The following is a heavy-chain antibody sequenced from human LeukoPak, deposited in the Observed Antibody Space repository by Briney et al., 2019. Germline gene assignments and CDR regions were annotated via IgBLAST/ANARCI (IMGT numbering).Heavy chain of an antibody. V-gene: IGHV3-30-3*01. CDR1: GFTFSSYA. Sequence: PGGSLRLSCAASGFTFSSYAMSWVRQAPGKGLEWLAVISYDEVNEYYADSVKGRFTISRDNSKNTLFLQMNSLRPEDTAVYYCARDPTIAFVRGLIPRTWFDTWGQGTLVTVSS. CDR2: ISYDEVNE. D-gene: IGHD3-10*01. J-gene: IGHJ5*02. CDR3: ARDPTIAFVRGLIPRTWFDT.